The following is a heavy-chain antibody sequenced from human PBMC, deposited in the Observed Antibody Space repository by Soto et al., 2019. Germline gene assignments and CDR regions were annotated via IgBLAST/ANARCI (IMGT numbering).Heavy chain of an antibody. J-gene: IGHJ4*02. CDR2: ISYDGSNK. Sequence: WRPLRHSCAAAGCTCSNYGMRWISQTPGKGLEWVAVISYDGSNKYYADSVKGRFTISRDNSKNTLYLQMNSLRAEDTAVYYCAIFGRYDSSGYDYWGQGTLVTVSS. D-gene: IGHD3-22*01. CDR3: AIFGRYDSSGYDY. V-gene: IGHV3-30*03. CDR1: GCTCSNYG.